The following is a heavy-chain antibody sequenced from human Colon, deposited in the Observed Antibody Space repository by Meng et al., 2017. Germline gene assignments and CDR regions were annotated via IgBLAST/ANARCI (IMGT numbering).Heavy chain of an antibody. Sequence: QVQLQGSVPGLVRPSETLSLTCTVSGASVSSDSHYWSWIRQSPGKGLEWIGYIYYTGNTNYNPSLASRVSMSLDTSKNHFSLHLTSVTAADTAIYYCARVNGDFDEAWFDPWGQGTLVTVSS. CDR2: IYYTGNT. CDR3: ARVNGDFDEAWFDP. CDR1: GASVSSDSHY. J-gene: IGHJ5*02. D-gene: IGHD4-17*01. V-gene: IGHV4-61*03.